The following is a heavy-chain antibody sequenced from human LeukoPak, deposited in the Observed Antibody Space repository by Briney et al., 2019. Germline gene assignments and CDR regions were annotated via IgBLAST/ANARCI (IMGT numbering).Heavy chain of an antibody. V-gene: IGHV3-23*01. D-gene: IGHD3-16*02. J-gene: IGHJ3*02. CDR1: GFTFSGYA. CDR2: ISGSGGST. CDR3: AKDLVITFGGVIAYDAFDI. Sequence: PGGSLRLSCAASGFTFSGYAMTWIRQAPGKGLEWVSAISGSGGSTYYADSVKGRFTISRDNSKNTLYLQMNSLRAEDTAVYYCAKDLVITFGGVIAYDAFDIWGQGTMVTVSS.